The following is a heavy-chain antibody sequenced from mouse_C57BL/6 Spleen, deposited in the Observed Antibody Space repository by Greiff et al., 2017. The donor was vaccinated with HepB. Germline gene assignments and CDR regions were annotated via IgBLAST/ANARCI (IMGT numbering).Heavy chain of an antibody. D-gene: IGHD2-3*01. CDR3: ASLYDPFAY. CDR2: IWSGGST. V-gene: IGHV2-2*01. CDR1: GFSLTSYG. J-gene: IGHJ3*01. Sequence: VQVVESGPGLVQPSQSLSITCTVSGFSLTSYGVHWVRQSPGKGLEWLGVIWSGGSTDYNAAFISRLSISKDNSKSQVFFKMNSLQADDTAIYYCASLYDPFAYWGQGTLVTVSA.